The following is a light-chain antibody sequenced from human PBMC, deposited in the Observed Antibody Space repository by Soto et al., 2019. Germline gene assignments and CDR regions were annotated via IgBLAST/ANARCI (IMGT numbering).Light chain of an antibody. J-gene: IGKJ1*01. CDR3: LQHKSYPRA. V-gene: IGKV1-5*01. Sequence: DIQVTQSPPTLSASVGDRVTITCRASQTISTGIAWYQQKPGKAPKLLFYDASTLQSGVPSRFSGSGSGTEFTLTISSLQPEDFATYYCLQHKSYPRAFGQGTKVDI. CDR2: DAS. CDR1: QTISTG.